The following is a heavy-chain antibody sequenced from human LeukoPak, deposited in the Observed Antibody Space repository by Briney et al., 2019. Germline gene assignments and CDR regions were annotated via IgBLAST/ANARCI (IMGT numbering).Heavy chain of an antibody. CDR1: GFTFSTYW. Sequence: GGSLRLSCAASGFTFSTYWMTWVRQAPGKGLEWVANIKQDGSEKYYVDFVEGRFTISRDNAKNSLYLQMNSLRAEDTAVYYCARVDYYDSSGYDYWGQGTLVTVSS. CDR2: IKQDGSEK. CDR3: ARVDYYDSSGYDY. J-gene: IGHJ4*02. V-gene: IGHV3-7*01. D-gene: IGHD3-22*01.